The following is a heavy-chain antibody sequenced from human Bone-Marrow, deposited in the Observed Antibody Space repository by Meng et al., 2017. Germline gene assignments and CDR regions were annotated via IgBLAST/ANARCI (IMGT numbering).Heavy chain of an antibody. D-gene: IGHD3-22*01. V-gene: IGHV4-34*01. CDR3: ARLAYDSSGYWFDY. Sequence: QVQLPPWGAGLFKPSETLSLTCSVYGGSFRGYYWSWIRQPPGKGLEWIGEINHSGSTNYNPSLKGRVTISVDTSKNQFSLKLSSVTAADTAVYYCARLAYDSSGYWFDYWGQGTLVTVSS. J-gene: IGHJ4*02. CDR1: GGSFRGYY. CDR2: INHSGST.